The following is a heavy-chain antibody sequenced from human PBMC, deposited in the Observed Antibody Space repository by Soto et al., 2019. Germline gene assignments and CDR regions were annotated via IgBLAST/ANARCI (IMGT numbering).Heavy chain of an antibody. CDR2: INSDGSST. CDR3: AREDSSSWYNYYYGMDV. D-gene: IGHD6-13*01. Sequence: ETLSLTCTVSGGSISSSSYYWGWVRQAPGKGLVWVSRINSDGSSTSYADSVKGRFTISRDNAKNTLYLQMNSLRVEDTAVYYCAREDSSSWYNYYYGMDVWGQGTTVTVSS. CDR1: GGSISSSSYY. J-gene: IGHJ6*02. V-gene: IGHV3-74*01.